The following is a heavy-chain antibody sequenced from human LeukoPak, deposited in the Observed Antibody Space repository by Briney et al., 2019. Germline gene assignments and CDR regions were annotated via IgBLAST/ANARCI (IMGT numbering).Heavy chain of an antibody. D-gene: IGHD6-13*01. CDR1: GFTFSDYY. J-gene: IGHJ6*02. Sequence: GGSLRLSCAASGFTFSDYYMSWIRQAPGKGLEWVSYISSSGSTIYYADSVKGRFTISRDNAKNSLYLQMNSLRDEDTAVYYCARAPAAAGFYYYYGMDVWGQGTTVTVSS. CDR2: ISSSGSTI. CDR3: ARAPAAAGFYYYYGMDV. V-gene: IGHV3-11*01.